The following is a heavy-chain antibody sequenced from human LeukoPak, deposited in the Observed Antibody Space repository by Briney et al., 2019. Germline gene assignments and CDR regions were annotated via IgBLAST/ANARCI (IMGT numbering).Heavy chain of an antibody. CDR3: AKGYYYDSSGYYWNRGPADY. CDR1: GFTFSSYA. J-gene: IGHJ4*02. Sequence: GGSLRLSCAASGFTFSSYAMSWVRQAPGKGLEWVSAISGSGGSTYYADSVKGRFTISRGNSKNTLYLQMNSLRAEDTAVYYCAKGYYYDSSGYYWNRGPADYWGQGTLVTVSS. D-gene: IGHD3-22*01. V-gene: IGHV3-23*01. CDR2: ISGSGGST.